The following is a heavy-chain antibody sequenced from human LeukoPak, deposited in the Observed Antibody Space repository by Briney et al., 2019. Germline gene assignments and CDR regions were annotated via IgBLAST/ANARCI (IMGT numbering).Heavy chain of an antibody. CDR2: TSSSDAGT. Sequence: GGSLRLSCAASGFTLSTYAMSWVRQTPGKGLEWVAATSSSDAGTYHADSVKGRFTISRDNSKNTLYLQMNSLRAEDTAVYYCAVGYCSGGSCYSFFGYWGQGTLVTVSS. CDR3: AVGYCSGGSCYSFFGY. D-gene: IGHD2-15*01. CDR1: GFTLSTYA. V-gene: IGHV3-23*01. J-gene: IGHJ4*02.